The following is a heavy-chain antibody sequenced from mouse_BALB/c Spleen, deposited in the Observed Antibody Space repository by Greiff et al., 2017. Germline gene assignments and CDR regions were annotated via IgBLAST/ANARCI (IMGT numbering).Heavy chain of an antibody. CDR1: GFTFSSYY. CDR2: INSNGGST. CDR3: ARGVYYDYDGGFAY. Sequence: EVQLVESGGGLVQPGGSLKLSCAASGFTFSSYYMSWVRQTPEKRLELVAAINSNGGSTYYPDTVKGRFTISRDNAKNTLYLQMSSLKSEDTALYYCARGVYYDYDGGFAYWGQGTLVTVSA. J-gene: IGHJ3*01. V-gene: IGHV5-6-2*01. D-gene: IGHD2-4*01.